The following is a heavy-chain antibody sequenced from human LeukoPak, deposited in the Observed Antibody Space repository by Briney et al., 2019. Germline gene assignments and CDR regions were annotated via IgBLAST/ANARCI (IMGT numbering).Heavy chain of an antibody. CDR2: IYTSGST. V-gene: IGHV4-61*02. CDR1: GVSISSSSYY. CDR3: ARHSRGIHGVTNP. Sequence: SETLSLTCTVSGVSISSSSYYWGWIRQPAGKGLELIGRIYTSGSTNYNPSLKSRATMSVDTSKNQFSLKLSSVTAADTAVYYCARHSRGIHGVTNPWGQGTLVTVSS. D-gene: IGHD2-21*02. J-gene: IGHJ5*02.